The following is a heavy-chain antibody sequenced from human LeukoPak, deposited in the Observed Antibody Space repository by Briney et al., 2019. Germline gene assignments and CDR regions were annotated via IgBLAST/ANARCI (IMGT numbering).Heavy chain of an antibody. CDR2: IYSNGIT. Sequence: SEILSLTCTVSGGSIFAYYWNWIRQPPGKGLEWIGYIYSNGITSYNPSLRSRGTISIATSKNQFSLRLRSVTAADTAIYYCARRAYYDSSGYNPASGYFDLWGRGTLVTVSS. CDR1: GGSIFAYY. CDR3: ARRAYYDSSGYNPASGYFDL. J-gene: IGHJ2*01. V-gene: IGHV4-4*08. D-gene: IGHD3-22*01.